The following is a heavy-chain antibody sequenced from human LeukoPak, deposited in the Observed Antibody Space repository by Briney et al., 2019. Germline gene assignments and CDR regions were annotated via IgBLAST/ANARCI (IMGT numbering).Heavy chain of an antibody. D-gene: IGHD6-19*01. CDR2: IYYSGST. CDR1: GGSISSSSYY. Sequence: PSETLSLTCTVSGGSISSSSYYWGWIRQPPGKGLEWIGSIYYSGSTYYNPSLKSRVTISVDTSKNQFSLKLSSVTAADTAVYYCARRLGGWYSAFDYWGQGTLVTVSS. CDR3: ARRLGGWYSAFDY. V-gene: IGHV4-39*01. J-gene: IGHJ4*02.